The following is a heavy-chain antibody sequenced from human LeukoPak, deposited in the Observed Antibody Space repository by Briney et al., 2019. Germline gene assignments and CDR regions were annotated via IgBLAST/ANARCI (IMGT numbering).Heavy chain of an antibody. J-gene: IGHJ5*02. CDR1: GFTFSSYE. CDR2: ISSSGSTI. V-gene: IGHV3-48*03. Sequence: PGRSLRLSCAASGFTFSSYEMNCVSHAPGKGLEWVSSISSSGSTIYYAESVKGRFTISRDNAKTSLYLQMYSLRAEDTADYYWARGGTYSSSWYPGWFDPWGQGTLVTVSS. CDR3: ARGGTYSSSWYPGWFDP. D-gene: IGHD6-13*01.